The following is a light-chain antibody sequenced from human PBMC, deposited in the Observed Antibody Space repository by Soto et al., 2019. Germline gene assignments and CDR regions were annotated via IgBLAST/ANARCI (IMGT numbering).Light chain of an antibody. CDR3: HQRGFWPVT. Sequence: EIVLTQFPATLSLSPGERATLSCRASQSVSTYLACYQQKPGQAPRLLIYGASNRATVIPARFSGSGSGTDFTLTFGSLEPEDSAVYYCHQRGFWPVTFGQGTKVEIK. CDR1: QSVSTY. J-gene: IGKJ1*01. CDR2: GAS. V-gene: IGKV3-11*01.